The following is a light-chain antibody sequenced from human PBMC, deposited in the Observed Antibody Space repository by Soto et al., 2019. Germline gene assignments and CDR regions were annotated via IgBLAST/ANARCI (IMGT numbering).Light chain of an antibody. V-gene: IGKV2D-29*01. J-gene: IGKJ1*01. CDR1: QSLVYSNGKTY. Sequence: DIVMTQTPLSLSVTPGQPASISCKSSQSLVYSNGKTYLYWYLVKPGQPPQLLIYGVSNRFSGVPDRVSGRGSGTDFTLKISRVEAEDVGIYYCMQTVQFRWTFGQGTKVEIK. CDR3: MQTVQFRWT. CDR2: GVS.